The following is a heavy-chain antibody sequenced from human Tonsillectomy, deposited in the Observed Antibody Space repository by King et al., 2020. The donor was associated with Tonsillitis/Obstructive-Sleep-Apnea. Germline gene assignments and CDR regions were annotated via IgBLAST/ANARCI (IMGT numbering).Heavy chain of an antibody. CDR3: ARDQGEVAGMDV. J-gene: IGHJ6*02. V-gene: IGHV4-59*01. CDR2: IYNTGST. Sequence: VQLQESGPGLVKPSETLSLTCTVSGGSISNSYWSWIRPPPGKGLEWIGYIYNTGSTNYNPSLKSRVTISVDTSKNQFSLKLNSVTTADTAVYYCARDQGEVAGMDVWGQGTTVTVSS. CDR1: GGSISNSY. D-gene: IGHD2-15*01.